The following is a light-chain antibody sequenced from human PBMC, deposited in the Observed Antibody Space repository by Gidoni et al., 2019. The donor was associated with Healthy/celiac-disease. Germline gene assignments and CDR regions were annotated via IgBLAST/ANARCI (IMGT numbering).Light chain of an antibody. CDR1: QSISSN. CDR3: QQYNNWPRT. V-gene: IGKV3-15*01. CDR2: GAF. Sequence: ERVMTQSPATLSVSPGERATLSCRASQSISSNLAWYQQKPGQAPRLLIYGAFTRATGIPARFSGSGSGTEFTLTISSLQSEDFAVYYCQQYNNWPRTFGQXTKVEIK. J-gene: IGKJ1*01.